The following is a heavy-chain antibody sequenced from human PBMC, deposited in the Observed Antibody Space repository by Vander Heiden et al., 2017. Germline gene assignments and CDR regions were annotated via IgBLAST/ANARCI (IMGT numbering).Heavy chain of an antibody. J-gene: IGHJ4*02. V-gene: IGHV3-23*01. D-gene: IGHD5-12*01. CDR1: GFTLSRYA. CDR2: ISGTGNTA. Sequence: VKLLESGGGLVQPGGSLRLSCVGSGFTLSRYAMSWVRQTPAKGLEWVAAISGTGNTANYADSVKGRFTISRDNSKNMLFLDMNSLRAEDTGVYFCAKDPYSYGYDIVTYFDCWGQGTQVTVSS. CDR3: AKDPYSYGYDIVTYFDC.